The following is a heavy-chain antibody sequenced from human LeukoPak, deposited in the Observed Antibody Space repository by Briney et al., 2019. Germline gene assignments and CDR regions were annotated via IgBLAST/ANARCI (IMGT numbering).Heavy chain of an antibody. J-gene: IGHJ4*02. CDR2: ISSSSSYM. D-gene: IGHD3-22*01. Sequence: GGSLRLSCAASGFTFSSYSMDWVRQAPGKGLEWVSSISSSSSYMYYADSVKGRFTISRDNAKNSLYLQMNSLRAEDTAVYYCARRPNPYYYDSSGYYEFWDYWGQGTLVTVSS. V-gene: IGHV3-21*01. CDR1: GFTFSSYS. CDR3: ARRPNPYYYDSSGYYEFWDY.